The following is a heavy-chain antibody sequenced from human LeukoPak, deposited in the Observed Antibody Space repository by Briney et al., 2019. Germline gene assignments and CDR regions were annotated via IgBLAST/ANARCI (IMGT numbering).Heavy chain of an antibody. CDR1: GYTFTGYY. Sequence: GASVKVSCKASGYTFTGYYMHWVRQAPGQGLEWMGRIIPILGIANYAQKFQGRVTITADKSTSTAYMELSSLRSEDTAVYYCAGRVGLGGGFDYWGQGTLVTVSS. J-gene: IGHJ4*02. CDR3: AGRVGLGGGFDY. D-gene: IGHD3/OR15-3a*01. CDR2: IIPILGIA. V-gene: IGHV1-69*02.